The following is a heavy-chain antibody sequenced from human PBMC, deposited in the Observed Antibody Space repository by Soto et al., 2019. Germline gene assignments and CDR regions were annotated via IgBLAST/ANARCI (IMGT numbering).Heavy chain of an antibody. CDR2: FDPEDGET. CDR3: SSDDPSRVLGEKLHYYYYMDV. CDR1: GYTLTELC. J-gene: IGHJ6*03. Sequence: ASVKVSRKVSGYTLTELCMHWVRQAPRKGLEWMGGFDPEDGETIYAQKFQGRVTMTEDKSTDTAYTELSSLRSDDAAGYYFSSDDPSRVLGEKLHYYYYMDVWGKGTTVTVSS. D-gene: IGHD3-16*01. V-gene: IGHV1-24*01.